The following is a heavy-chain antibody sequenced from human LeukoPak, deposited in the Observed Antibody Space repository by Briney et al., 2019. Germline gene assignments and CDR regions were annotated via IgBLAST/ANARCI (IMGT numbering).Heavy chain of an antibody. CDR2: ISGSGGST. CDR3: AKPPDSSGYYSDY. D-gene: IGHD3-22*01. Sequence: PGGSLRLSCAASGFTFSSYAMSWVRQAPGKGLEWVSAISGSGGSTYYADSVKGRFTISRDNSKNTLYLQMSSLRAEDTAVYYCAKPPDSSGYYSDYWGQGTLVTVSS. CDR1: GFTFSSYA. J-gene: IGHJ4*02. V-gene: IGHV3-23*01.